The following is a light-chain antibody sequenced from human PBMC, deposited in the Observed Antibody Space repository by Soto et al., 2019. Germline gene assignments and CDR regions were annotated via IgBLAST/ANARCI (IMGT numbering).Light chain of an antibody. V-gene: IGLV7-46*01. Sequence: QAVVTQEPSLTVSPGGTVTLTCGSSTGAVTNGHYPYWFQQKPGQAPRTLIYDTTNRHSWTPARFSGSLLGGKAALTLSGAQPQDEAEYCCLISYNGPYVFGTGTKVTVL. CDR1: TGAVTNGHY. CDR2: DTT. CDR3: LISYNGPYV. J-gene: IGLJ1*01.